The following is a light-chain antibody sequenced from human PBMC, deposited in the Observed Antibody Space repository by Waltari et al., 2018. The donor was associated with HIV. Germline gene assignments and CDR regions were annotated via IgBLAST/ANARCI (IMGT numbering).Light chain of an antibody. V-gene: IGLV4-69*01. CDR2: LNSDGSH. CDR1: SGHSNYD. Sequence: QLVLTQSPSASASLGAPVKFTCTLSSGHSNYDNAWHQQQPEKGPRYLMKLNSDGSHSKGDGIPDRFSGSSSGAERYLTISSLQSEDEADYYCQTWDTGIRVFGGGTKLTVL. J-gene: IGLJ3*02. CDR3: QTWDTGIRV.